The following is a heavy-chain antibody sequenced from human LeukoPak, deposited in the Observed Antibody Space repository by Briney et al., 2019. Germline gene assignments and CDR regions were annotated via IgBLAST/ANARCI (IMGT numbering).Heavy chain of an antibody. V-gene: IGHV3-7*01. CDR1: GFTFSSYW. D-gene: IGHD3-16*02. J-gene: IGHJ4*02. CDR3: ARDLSPGTLWDYVWGSYRYFDY. CDR2: IKQDGSEK. Sequence: PGGSLRLSCAASGFTFSSYWMSWVREAPGKGLEWVANIKQDGSEKYYVDSVKGRFTISRDNAKNSLYLQMNSLRAEDTAVYYCARDLSPGTLWDYVWGSYRYFDYWGQGTLVTVSS.